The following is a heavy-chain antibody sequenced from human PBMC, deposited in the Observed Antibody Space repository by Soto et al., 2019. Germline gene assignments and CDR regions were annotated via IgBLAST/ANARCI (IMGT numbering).Heavy chain of an antibody. CDR3: ARVASVYYYGMDV. J-gene: IGHJ6*02. CDR2: IYHSGST. CDR1: GGSISSSNW. Sequence: ASETLSLTCAVSGGSISSSNWWSWVRQPPGKGLEWIGEIYHSGSTNYNPSLKSRVTISVDKSKNQFSLKLSSVTAADTAVYYCARVASVYYYGMDVWGQGTTVTVSS. V-gene: IGHV4-4*02.